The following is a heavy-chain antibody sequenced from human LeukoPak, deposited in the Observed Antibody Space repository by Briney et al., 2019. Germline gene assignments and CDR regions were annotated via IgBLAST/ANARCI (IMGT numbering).Heavy chain of an antibody. CDR2: IYTSGST. D-gene: IGHD5-18*01. J-gene: IGHJ4*02. Sequence: SETLSLTCTVSGGSISSGSYYWSRIRQPAGKGLEWIGRIYTSGSTNYNPSLKSRVTISVDTSKNQFSLKLSSVTAADTAVYYCARGIQLWSYWGQGTLVTVSS. CDR1: GGSISSGSYY. CDR3: ARGIQLWSY. V-gene: IGHV4-61*02.